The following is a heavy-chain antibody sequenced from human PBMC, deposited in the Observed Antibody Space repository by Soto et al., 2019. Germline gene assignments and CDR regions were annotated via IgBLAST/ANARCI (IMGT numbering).Heavy chain of an antibody. CDR2: IWYDGSNK. CDR3: AIQEYSGSYYFDY. D-gene: IGHD1-26*01. V-gene: IGHV3-33*01. J-gene: IGHJ4*02. Sequence: QVQLVESGGGVVQPGKSLRLSCSASGFRFSSYAMHWVRQAPGKGLEWVAHIWYDGSNKYYADSVKGRFTISRDFSKDTVSLQRNSLRAEDTAVYYCAIQEYSGSYYFDYWGQGTLVTVSS. CDR1: GFRFSSYA.